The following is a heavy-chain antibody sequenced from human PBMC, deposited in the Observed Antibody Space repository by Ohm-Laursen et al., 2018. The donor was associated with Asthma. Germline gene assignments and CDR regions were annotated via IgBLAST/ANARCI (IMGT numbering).Heavy chain of an antibody. D-gene: IGHD2-21*01. CDR2: IYHSGST. J-gene: IGHJ3*02. CDR1: GGSISSGGYY. CDR3: ARITYCGGDCYLFDI. V-gene: IGHV4-30-2*01. Sequence: TLSLTCSVSGGSISSGGYYWSWIRQPPGKGLEWIGYIYHSGSTYYNPSLKSRVTISVDRSKNQFSLKLSSVTAADTAVYYCARITYCGGDCYLFDIWGQGTMVTVSS.